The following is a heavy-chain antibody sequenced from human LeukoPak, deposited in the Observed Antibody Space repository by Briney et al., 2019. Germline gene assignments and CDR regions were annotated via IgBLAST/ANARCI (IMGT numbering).Heavy chain of an antibody. D-gene: IGHD1-26*01. J-gene: IGHJ5*02. V-gene: IGHV4-4*08. CDR1: GGSIRSYY. CDR3: ARDGSYYRDWFDP. Sequence: PSETLSLTCTVSGGSIRSYYWSWIRQPPGKGLEWIGYIHSSGNTNYNPSLKSRVTISVDTSENQFSLKLNSVTAADTAVYYCARDGSYYRDWFDPWGQGTLVTVS. CDR2: IHSSGNT.